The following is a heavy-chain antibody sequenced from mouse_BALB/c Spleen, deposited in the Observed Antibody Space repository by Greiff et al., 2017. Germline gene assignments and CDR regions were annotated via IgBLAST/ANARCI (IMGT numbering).Heavy chain of an antibody. D-gene: IGHD1-2*01. Sequence: EVQRVESGGGLVKPGGSLKLSCAASGFTFSDYYMYWVRQTPEKRLEWVATISDGGSYTYYPDSVKGRFTISRDNAKNNLYLQMSSLKSEDTAMYYCARDTTTATAYWGQGTLVTVSA. CDR3: ARDTTTATAY. CDR2: ISDGGSYT. CDR1: GFTFSDYY. V-gene: IGHV5-4*02. J-gene: IGHJ3*01.